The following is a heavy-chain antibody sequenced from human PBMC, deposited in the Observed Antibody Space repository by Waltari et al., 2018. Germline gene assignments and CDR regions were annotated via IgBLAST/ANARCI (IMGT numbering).Heavy chain of an antibody. V-gene: IGHV1-69*05. CDR1: GGTFSSYA. Sequence: QVQLVQSGAEVKKPGSSVKVSCKASGGTFSSYAISWVRQAPGQGREWMGGIMPILSKANYAQKFEGRVTINTDESTSTAYMELSSLGSEDTAGYYCARGGIWRGYYGDWYVDLWGRGTLVTVSS. J-gene: IGHJ2*01. D-gene: IGHD3-3*01. CDR2: IMPILSKA. CDR3: ARGGIWRGYYGDWYVDL.